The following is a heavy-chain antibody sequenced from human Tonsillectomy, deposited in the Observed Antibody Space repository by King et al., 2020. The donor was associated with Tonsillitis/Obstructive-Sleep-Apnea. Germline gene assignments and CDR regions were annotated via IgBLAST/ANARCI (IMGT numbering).Heavy chain of an antibody. D-gene: IGHD6-6*01. V-gene: IGHV2-5*02. J-gene: IGHJ4*02. CDR3: AHRLEYSRSSWGFDY. CDR1: GFSLSTSGVG. Sequence: TLKESGPTLVKPTQTLTLTCTFSGFSLSTSGVGVGWIRPPPGKALEWLALIYWDEDKRYIPSLKSRLTRTKDTPKNQVVLTMTNMDPLDTATFYCAHRLEYSRSSWGFDYWGQGALVTVSS. CDR2: IYWDEDK.